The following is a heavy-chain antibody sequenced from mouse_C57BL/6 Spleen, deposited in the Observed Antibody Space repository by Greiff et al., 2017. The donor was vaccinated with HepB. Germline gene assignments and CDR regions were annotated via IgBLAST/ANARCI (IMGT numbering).Heavy chain of an antibody. Sequence: VQLQQPGAELVRPGTSVKLSCKASGYTFTSYWMHWVKQRPGQGLEWIGVIDPSDSYTNYNQKFKGKATLTVDTSSSTAYMQLSSLTSEDSAVYYCARFITTVVGNFDYWGQGTTLTVSS. J-gene: IGHJ2*01. CDR2: IDPSDSYT. D-gene: IGHD1-1*01. CDR3: ARFITTVVGNFDY. CDR1: GYTFTSYW. V-gene: IGHV1-59*01.